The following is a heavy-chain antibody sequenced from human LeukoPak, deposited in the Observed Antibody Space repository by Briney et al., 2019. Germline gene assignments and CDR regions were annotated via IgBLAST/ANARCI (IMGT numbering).Heavy chain of an antibody. D-gene: IGHD3-9*01. V-gene: IGHV3-48*03. Sequence: GGSLRLSCAASGFTFSSYEMNWVRQAPGKGLEWVSYISSSGHTIYYADSVKGRFTISRGSAKNSLYLQMNSLRAEDTAVYYCARDPPYDILTGRNLYYMDVWGKGTTVTVSS. J-gene: IGHJ6*03. CDR2: ISSSGHTI. CDR1: GFTFSSYE. CDR3: ARDPPYDILTGRNLYYMDV.